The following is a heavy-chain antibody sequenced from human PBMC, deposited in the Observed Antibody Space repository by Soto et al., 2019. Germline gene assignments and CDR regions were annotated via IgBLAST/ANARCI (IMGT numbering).Heavy chain of an antibody. CDR2: IYYSGST. CDR1: GGPISTYY. V-gene: IGHV4-59*01. J-gene: IGHJ4*02. Sequence: TLSLTCTVSGGPISTYYWSWIRQPPGKGLEWIGYIYYSGSTNNNPSLKSRVTISVDTSKNQFSLKLSSVTAADTAVYYCARNRHGYSYGPFDYWGQGTLVTVSS. D-gene: IGHD5-18*01. CDR3: ARNRHGYSYGPFDY.